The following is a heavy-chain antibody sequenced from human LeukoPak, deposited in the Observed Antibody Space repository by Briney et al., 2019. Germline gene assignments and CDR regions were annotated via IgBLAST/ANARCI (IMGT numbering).Heavy chain of an antibody. D-gene: IGHD7-27*01. Sequence: GGSLRLSCAASGFTLSRYWMHWVRQAPGKGLVWVSRINEDGSVIDYADSVKGRFTISRDNAKNTLYLQMSSLTAEDTATYYCTRDLSGADDYWGLGTLVTVSS. V-gene: IGHV3-74*01. CDR1: GFTLSRYW. J-gene: IGHJ4*02. CDR2: INEDGSVI. CDR3: TRDLSGADDY.